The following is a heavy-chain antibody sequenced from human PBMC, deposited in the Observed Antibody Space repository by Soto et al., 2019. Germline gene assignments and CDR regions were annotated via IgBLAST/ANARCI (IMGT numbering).Heavy chain of an antibody. CDR3: AREGMYHYETKDYYPSTYGLDV. CDR1: GYSFTGYY. J-gene: IGHJ6*02. V-gene: IGHV1-2*02. Sequence: QEQLMQSGAEVKKPGASVKVSCKSSGYSFTGYYLHWVRQAPGQGPEWMGWIFPKSGGTKSAQKFHGRVTMTRYTSISTAYMKLKRLRSDDTAVYFCAREGMYHYETKDYYPSTYGLDVWGQGTTVTVSS. D-gene: IGHD3-16*01. CDR2: IFPKSGGT.